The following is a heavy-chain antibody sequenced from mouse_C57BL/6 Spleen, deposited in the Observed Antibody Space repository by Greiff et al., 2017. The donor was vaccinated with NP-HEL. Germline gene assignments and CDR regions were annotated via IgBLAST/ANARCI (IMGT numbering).Heavy chain of an antibody. J-gene: IGHJ4*01. CDR3: ARMGVYYYYAMDY. D-gene: IGHD1-1*01. CDR2: ISSGSSTI. V-gene: IGHV5-17*01. Sequence: EVKLVESGGGLVKPGGSLKLSCAASGFTFSDYGMHWVRQAPEQGLEWVAYISSGSSTIYYADTVKGRFTISRDNAKNTLFLQMTSLRSEDTAMDYCARMGVYYYYAMDYWGQGTSVTVSS. CDR1: GFTFSDYG.